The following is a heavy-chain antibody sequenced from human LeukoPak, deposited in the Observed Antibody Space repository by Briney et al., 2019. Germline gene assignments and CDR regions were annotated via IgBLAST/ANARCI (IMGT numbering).Heavy chain of an antibody. J-gene: IGHJ5*02. V-gene: IGHV1-46*01. CDR2: INPSGGST. Sequence: GASVKVSCKASGYTFTSYYMHWVRQAPRQGLEWMGIINPSGGSTSYAQKFQGRVTMTRDMSTSTVYMELSSLRSGDTAVYYCARAPAPYCSGGSCYAQYFNWFDPWGQGTLVTVSS. CDR3: ARAPAPYCSGGSCYAQYFNWFDP. CDR1: GYTFTSYY. D-gene: IGHD2-15*01.